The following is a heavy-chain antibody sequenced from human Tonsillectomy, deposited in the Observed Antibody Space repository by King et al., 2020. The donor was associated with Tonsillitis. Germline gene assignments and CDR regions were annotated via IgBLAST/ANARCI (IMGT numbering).Heavy chain of an antibody. Sequence: VQLVESGGGSVQVWGSLRLSCAASGFTFSNYAMSWVRQAPGKGLEWVSTVSSSGSKTYYVDSVKGRFTISRDNSNSTLYLQMNSLRAEDTAFYYCVKDWWVRASWASTLDHWGQGILVTVSP. J-gene: IGHJ4*02. D-gene: IGHD2-2*01. CDR2: VSSSGSKT. CDR1: GFTFSNYA. V-gene: IGHV3-23*04. CDR3: VKDWWVRASWASTLDH.